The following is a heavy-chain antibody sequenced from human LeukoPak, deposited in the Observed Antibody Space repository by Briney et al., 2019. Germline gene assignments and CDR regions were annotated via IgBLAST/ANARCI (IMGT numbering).Heavy chain of an antibody. D-gene: IGHD5-12*01. CDR1: GFTFSSYA. CDR2: ISGSGGST. J-gene: IGHJ4*02. CDR3: AKDRVVATIRDYFDY. V-gene: IGHV3-23*01. Sequence: SGGSLRLSCAPSGFTFSSYAMSWVRQAPGKGLEWVSAISGSGGSTYYADSVKGRFTIPRDNSKNTLYLQMNSLKAEDTAVYYCAKDRVVATIRDYFDYWGQGTLVTVSS.